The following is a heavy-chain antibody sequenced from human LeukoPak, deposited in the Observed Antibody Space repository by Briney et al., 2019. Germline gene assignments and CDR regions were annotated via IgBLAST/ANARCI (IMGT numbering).Heavy chain of an antibody. Sequence: PSETLSLTCTVSGDSIRNYYWSWIRQPAGKGLELIGRIYTSGSTNYNPSLKSRVTMSVDTSKNQFSLRLSSVTAADTAVYYCAREGTYCSRTSCYDSFLDYWGRGTLVTVSS. CDR2: IYTSGST. J-gene: IGHJ4*02. V-gene: IGHV4-4*07. D-gene: IGHD2-2*01. CDR1: GDSIRNYY. CDR3: AREGTYCSRTSCYDSFLDY.